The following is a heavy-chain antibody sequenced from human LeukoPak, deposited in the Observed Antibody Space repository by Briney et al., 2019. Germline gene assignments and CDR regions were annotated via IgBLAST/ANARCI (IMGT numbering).Heavy chain of an antibody. D-gene: IGHD3-10*02. Sequence: KPGESLKISCKGSGYSFTSHWIGWVRQTPGKGLEWMGIIYPGDSDTRYSPSFQGQVTISADKSVSTAYLQWSSLQASDTAMYYCARMLDYSYHMDVWGQGTTVTVSS. V-gene: IGHV5-51*01. J-gene: IGHJ6*02. CDR2: IYPGDSDT. CDR3: ARMLDYSYHMDV. CDR1: GYSFTSHW.